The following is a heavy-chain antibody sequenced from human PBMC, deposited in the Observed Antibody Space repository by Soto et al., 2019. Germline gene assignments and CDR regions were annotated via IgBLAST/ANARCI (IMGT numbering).Heavy chain of an antibody. CDR2: IHHSGST. CDR3: ATRFGAHC. Sequence: QVQLQESGPGLVKPSGTLSLTCAVSGGSISSNNWWSWVRQPPGKGLEWVGEIHHSGSTNYNPSPXGXVXXSVDTSTHQLAQNPTAVTAADPTVHYRATRFGAHCLGLGTLVTVSS. CDR1: GGSISSNNW. V-gene: IGHV4-4*02. J-gene: IGHJ4*02. D-gene: IGHD3-16*01.